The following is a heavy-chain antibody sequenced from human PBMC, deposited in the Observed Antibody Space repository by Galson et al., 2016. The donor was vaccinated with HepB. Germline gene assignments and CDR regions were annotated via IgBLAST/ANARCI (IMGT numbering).Heavy chain of an antibody. CDR3: VRVAQFGGLFAFDI. V-gene: IGHV3-74*01. D-gene: IGHD3-10*01. Sequence: SLRLSCAASGLTFNTYSMHWVRQPPGQGLVWVSRIDGDGGGTNYADSVKGRFTISRDNAKNTLYLQMDSLRAEDSAVYYCVRVAQFGGLFAFDIWGQGTMASVSS. CDR1: GLTFNTYS. CDR2: IDGDGGGT. J-gene: IGHJ3*02.